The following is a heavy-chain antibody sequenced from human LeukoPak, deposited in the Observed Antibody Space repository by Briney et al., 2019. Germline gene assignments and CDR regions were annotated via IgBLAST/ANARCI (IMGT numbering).Heavy chain of an antibody. Sequence: GRSLRLSCAASGFTFSSYGMHWVRQAPGKGLEWVAVIWYDGSNKYYADSVKGRFTISRDNSKNTLYLQMNSLRAEDTAVYYCIAALWFGELVDYWGQGTLVTVSS. D-gene: IGHD3-10*01. CDR3: IAALWFGELVDY. V-gene: IGHV3-33*01. CDR1: GFTFSSYG. CDR2: IWYDGSNK. J-gene: IGHJ4*02.